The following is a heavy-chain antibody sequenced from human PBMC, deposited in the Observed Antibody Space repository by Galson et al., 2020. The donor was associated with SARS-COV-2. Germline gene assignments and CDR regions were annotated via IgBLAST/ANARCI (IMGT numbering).Heavy chain of an antibody. J-gene: IGHJ6*02. D-gene: IGHD3-22*01. V-gene: IGHV4-39*07. Sequence: ASETLSLTCTVSGGSIRSGSFYWGWIRQPPGKGLEWIASIYYSGTTYSKPSLKSRVTMSIDTSKNQFSLRLSSVTAADTAVYYCARDSGDAYYYDRSHYGLDVWGQGTTVTVSS. CDR3: ARDSGDAYYYDRSHYGLDV. CDR1: GGSIRSGSFY. CDR2: IYYSGTT.